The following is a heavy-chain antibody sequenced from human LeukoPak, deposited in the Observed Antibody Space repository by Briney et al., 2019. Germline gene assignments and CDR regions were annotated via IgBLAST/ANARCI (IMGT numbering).Heavy chain of an antibody. J-gene: IGHJ4*02. CDR2: IYNSRNT. Sequence: PSETLSLTCTVSGGSISSYYWTWIRQPPGKGLEWIGFIYNSRNTNYNPSLKSRVTISFDTSKNQFSLKLSSVTAADTAVYYCARLYGTAMVFDYWGQGTLVTVSS. CDR1: GGSISSYY. V-gene: IGHV4-59*08. CDR3: ARLYGTAMVFDY. D-gene: IGHD5-18*01.